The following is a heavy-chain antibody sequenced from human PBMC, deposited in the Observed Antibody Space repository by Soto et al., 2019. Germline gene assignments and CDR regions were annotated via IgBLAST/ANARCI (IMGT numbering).Heavy chain of an antibody. D-gene: IGHD6-13*01. CDR3: ARDRRIAAAADFYFDS. V-gene: IGHV3-48*01. CDR2: ISSRTNTI. J-gene: IGHJ4*02. CDR1: GFTFSAYS. Sequence: EVQLVESGGGLVQPGGSLRLSCAACGFTFSAYSMNWVRQAPGKGLEWVSYISSRTNTIYYADSVQGRFTISRDDAKNSLYLQMDSLRAEDTAVYYCARDRRIAAAADFYFDSWGQGTLVTVSS.